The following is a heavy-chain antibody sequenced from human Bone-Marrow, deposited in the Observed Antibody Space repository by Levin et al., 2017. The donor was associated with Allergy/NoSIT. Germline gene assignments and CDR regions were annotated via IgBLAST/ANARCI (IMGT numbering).Heavy chain of an antibody. V-gene: IGHV3-23*01. J-gene: IGHJ3*01. Sequence: GGSLRLSCAASGFTFSRYGMSWVRQAPGKGLEWVSALSGSGGSTYYADSVKGRFTASSDNSKTTLFLQMNSLRVEDTAVYYCAKDRGWYGDAYDTWGQGTMVTVSS. CDR2: LSGSGGST. D-gene: IGHD6-19*01. CDR1: GFTFSRYG. CDR3: AKDRGWYGDAYDT.